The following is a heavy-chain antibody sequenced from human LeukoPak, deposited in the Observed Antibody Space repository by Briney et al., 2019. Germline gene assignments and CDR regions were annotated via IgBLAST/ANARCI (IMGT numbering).Heavy chain of an antibody. J-gene: IGHJ4*02. CDR3: ARGRLVRGVQAKYYFDY. Sequence: GASVKVSCKASGYTFTGYYMHWVRQAPGQGLEWMGWINPNSGGTNYAQKFQGRVTRTRDTSISTAYMELSRLRSDDTAVYYCARGRLVRGVQAKYYFDYWGQGTLVTVSS. V-gene: IGHV1-2*02. CDR1: GYTFTGYY. CDR2: INPNSGGT. D-gene: IGHD3-10*01.